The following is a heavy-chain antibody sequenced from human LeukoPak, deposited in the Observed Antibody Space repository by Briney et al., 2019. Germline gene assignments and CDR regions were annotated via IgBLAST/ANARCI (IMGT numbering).Heavy chain of an antibody. D-gene: IGHD4-17*01. CDR2: ISGSGGST. CDR1: GFTFSSYA. Sequence: GGSPRLSCAASGFTFSSYAMSWVRQAPGKGLEWVSAISGSGGSTYYADSVKGRFTISRDNSKNTLYLQMNSLRAEDTAVYYCATTYGDYYFDYWGQGTLVTVSS. V-gene: IGHV3-23*01. J-gene: IGHJ4*02. CDR3: ATTYGDYYFDY.